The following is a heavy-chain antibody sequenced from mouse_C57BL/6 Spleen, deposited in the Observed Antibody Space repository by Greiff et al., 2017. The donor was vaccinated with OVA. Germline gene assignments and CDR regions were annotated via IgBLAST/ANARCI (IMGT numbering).Heavy chain of an antibody. Sequence: EVKLVESEGGLVQPGSSMKLSCTASGFTFSDYYMAWVRQVPEKGLEWVANINYDGSSTYYLDSLKSRFIISRDNAKNILYLQMSSLKSEDTATYYCARGEFITTVVGYFDVWGTGTTVTVSS. D-gene: IGHD1-1*01. CDR1: GFTFSDYY. J-gene: IGHJ1*03. V-gene: IGHV5-16*01. CDR3: ARGEFITTVVGYFDV. CDR2: INYDGSST.